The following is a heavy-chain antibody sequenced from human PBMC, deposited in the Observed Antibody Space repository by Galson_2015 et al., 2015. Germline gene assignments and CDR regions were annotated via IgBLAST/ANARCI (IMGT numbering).Heavy chain of an antibody. CDR2: LDVSGTT. CDR3: AKDRLLGTPRPRVLPVATVSNGMDV. Sequence: SLRISCAASGFSFRSYALTWVRQAPGQGLEWVSALDVSGTTHFADSVKGRFTISSDNSENKVYLQMSRLRDEAEAVYYCAKDRLLGTPRPRVLPVATVSNGMDVWGQGTTVTVSS. CDR1: GFSFRSYA. D-gene: IGHD5-12*01. J-gene: IGHJ6*02. V-gene: IGHV3-23*05.